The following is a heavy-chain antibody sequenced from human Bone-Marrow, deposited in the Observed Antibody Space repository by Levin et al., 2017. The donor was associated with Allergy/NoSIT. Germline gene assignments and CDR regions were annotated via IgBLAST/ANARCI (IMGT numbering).Heavy chain of an antibody. CDR1: GFTFSSYA. J-gene: IGHJ4*02. Sequence: ETLSLTCAASGFTFSSYAMRWVRQAPGKGLEWVSTVSGSGGDTYYADSVKGRFTISRDNSKNTLYLQMNSLRGEDTAVYYCARRSGSSSYFDYWGQGTLVTVSS. D-gene: IGHD6-6*01. CDR3: ARRSGSSSYFDY. CDR2: VSGSGGDT. V-gene: IGHV3-23*01.